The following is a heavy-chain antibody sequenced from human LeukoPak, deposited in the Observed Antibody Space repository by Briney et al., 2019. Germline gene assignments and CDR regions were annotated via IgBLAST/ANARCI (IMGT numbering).Heavy chain of an antibody. D-gene: IGHD5-18*01. Sequence: GGSLRLSCAASGFTFSRYWMSWVRQAPGKGLEWVANIKQDGSEKYYVDSVKGRFTISRDNAKNSLYLQMNSLRAEDTAVYYCARGSPWSYGHLPDYWGQGTLVTVSS. J-gene: IGHJ4*02. CDR3: ARGSPWSYGHLPDY. CDR2: IKQDGSEK. V-gene: IGHV3-7*04. CDR1: GFTFSRYW.